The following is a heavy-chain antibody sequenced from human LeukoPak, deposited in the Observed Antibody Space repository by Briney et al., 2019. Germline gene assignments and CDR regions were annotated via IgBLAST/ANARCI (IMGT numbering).Heavy chain of an antibody. J-gene: IGHJ4*02. CDR1: GFTFSSYS. CDR3: ARVRSSWYYLGRFDY. V-gene: IGHV3-21*01. D-gene: IGHD6-13*01. Sequence: GGSLRLSCAASGFTFSSYSMNWVRQAPGKGLEWVSSISSSSSYIYYADSVKGRFTISRDNAKNSLYLQMNSLRAEDTAVYYCARVRSSWYYLGRFDYWGQGTLVTVSS. CDR2: ISSSSSYI.